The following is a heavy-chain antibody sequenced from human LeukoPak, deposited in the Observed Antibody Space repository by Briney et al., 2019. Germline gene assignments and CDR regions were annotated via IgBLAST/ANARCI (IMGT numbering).Heavy chain of an antibody. Sequence: RASVKVSCKATGYTFTSYAMNWVRQAPGQGLEWMGWINTNTGNPTYAQGFTGRFVFSLDTSVSTAYLQISSLKAEDTAVYYCARDEAAAGVPFDYWGQGTLVTVSS. J-gene: IGHJ4*01. D-gene: IGHD6-13*01. CDR2: INTNTGNP. V-gene: IGHV7-4-1*02. CDR3: ARDEAAAGVPFDY. CDR1: GYTFTSYA.